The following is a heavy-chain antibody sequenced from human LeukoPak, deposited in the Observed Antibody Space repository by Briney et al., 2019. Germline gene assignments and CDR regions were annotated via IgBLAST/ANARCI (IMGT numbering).Heavy chain of an antibody. D-gene: IGHD3-10*01. J-gene: IGHJ4*02. V-gene: IGHV3-30*04. CDR2: ISYDGSNK. CDR3: ARGSGLWFGELLYHDYFDY. Sequence: GGSLRLSCAASGFTFSSYAMHWVRQAPGKGLEWVAVISYDGSNKYYADSVKGRFTISRDNSKNTLYLQMNSLRAEDTAVYYCARGSGLWFGELLYHDYFDYWGQGTLVTVSS. CDR1: GFTFSSYA.